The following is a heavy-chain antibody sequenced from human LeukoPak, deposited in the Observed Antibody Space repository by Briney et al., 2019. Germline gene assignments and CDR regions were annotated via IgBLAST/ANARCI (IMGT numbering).Heavy chain of an antibody. D-gene: IGHD6-13*01. CDR3: ARVASSSWYGGY. V-gene: IGHV3-48*04. CDR2: ISSSTSAI. CDR1: GFMFSSNW. Sequence: PGGSLRLPCAASGFMFSSNWMSWVRRAPGKGLEWVSYISSSTSAIYYADSVKGRFTISRDNTKNSLYLQMNSLRAEDTAMYYCARVASSSWYGGYWGQGTLVTVSS. J-gene: IGHJ4*02.